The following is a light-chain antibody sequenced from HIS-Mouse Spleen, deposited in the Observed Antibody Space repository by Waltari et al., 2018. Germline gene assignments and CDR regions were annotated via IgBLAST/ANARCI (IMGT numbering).Light chain of an antibody. Sequence: DIQMTQSPSTLSASVGDRVTITCRASQSISSWLAWYQQKPGKAPTLLIYKAFSLESGVPSRFSGSGSGTEFTLTISRLQPDDFATYYCQQYNSYSRTFGQGTKVEIK. CDR3: QQYNSYSRT. CDR2: KAF. CDR1: QSISSW. V-gene: IGKV1-5*03. J-gene: IGKJ1*01.